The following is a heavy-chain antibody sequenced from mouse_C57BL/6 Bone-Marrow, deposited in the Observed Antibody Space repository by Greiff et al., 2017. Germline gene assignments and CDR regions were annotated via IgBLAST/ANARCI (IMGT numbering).Heavy chain of an antibody. CDR3: ARWLLRNSY. CDR1: GYTFTSYW. Sequence: VQRVESGAELAKPGASVKLSCKASGYTFTSYWMHWVKQRPGQGLEWIGYINPSSGYTKYNQKFKDKATLTADKSSSTAYMQLSSLTYEDSAVYCCARWLLRNSYWGQGTTLTVSS. J-gene: IGHJ2*01. V-gene: IGHV1-7*01. CDR2: INPSSGYT. D-gene: IGHD2-3*01.